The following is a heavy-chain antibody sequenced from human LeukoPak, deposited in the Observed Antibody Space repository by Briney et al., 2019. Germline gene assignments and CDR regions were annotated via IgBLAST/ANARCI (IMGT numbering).Heavy chain of an antibody. Sequence: SETLSLTCTVSGGSISSYYWNWIRQPPGKGLEWIGYIYYSGSTNYNPSLKSRVTISVDTSKNQFSLKLSSVTAADTAVYYCARSPYDFWRGGFDPWGQGTLVTVSS. D-gene: IGHD3-3*01. CDR3: ARSPYDFWRGGFDP. J-gene: IGHJ5*02. CDR1: GGSISSYY. CDR2: IYYSGST. V-gene: IGHV4-59*08.